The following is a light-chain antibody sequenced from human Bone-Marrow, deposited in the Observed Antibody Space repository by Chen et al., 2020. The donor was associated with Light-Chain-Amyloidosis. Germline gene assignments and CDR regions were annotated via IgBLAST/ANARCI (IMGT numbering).Light chain of an antibody. CDR2: TTS. J-gene: IGKJ3*01. Sequence: DIQVTQSPSSLSASVGDRVTITCRTSQTIANYLNWYQQKPGKAPEVLVYTTSNLRSGVPSRFSGSGNATDFTLTIDGLQPEDFATYYCQQSYNRRPISFGQGTRVDLK. V-gene: IGKV1-39*01. CDR1: QTIANY. CDR3: QQSYNRRPIS.